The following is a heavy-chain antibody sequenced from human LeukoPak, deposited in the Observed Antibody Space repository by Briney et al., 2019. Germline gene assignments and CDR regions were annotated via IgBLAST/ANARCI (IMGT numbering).Heavy chain of an antibody. J-gene: IGHJ2*01. D-gene: IGHD6-13*01. Sequence: GGSLRLSCVASGFTFSTYAMSWVRQAPGKGLEWVSLISGSGGSAYYADSVKGRFTISRDNSEHTLYLQMNSLRAEDTAVYYCAKDIAAAVDWYFDLWGRGTLVTVTS. CDR2: ISGSGGSA. CDR3: AKDIAAAVDWYFDL. V-gene: IGHV3-23*01. CDR1: GFTFSTYA.